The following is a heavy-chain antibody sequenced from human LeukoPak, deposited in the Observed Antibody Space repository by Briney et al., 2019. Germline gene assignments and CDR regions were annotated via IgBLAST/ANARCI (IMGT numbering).Heavy chain of an antibody. J-gene: IGHJ3*02. CDR2: IKPDGSEE. CDR3: ARAHTAFDI. Sequence: GGSLRLSCAASGFIFSSYWMSWVRQVPGKGLEWVATIKPDGSEEYYVDSVRGRFTVSRDNAKNSLYLQMNSLRAEDTAVYYCARAHTAFDIWGQGTMVTVSS. CDR1: GFIFSSYW. V-gene: IGHV3-7*01.